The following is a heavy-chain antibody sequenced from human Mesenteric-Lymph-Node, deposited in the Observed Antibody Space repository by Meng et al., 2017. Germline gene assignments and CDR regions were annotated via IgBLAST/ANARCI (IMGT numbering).Heavy chain of an antibody. CDR2: ICWNDDK. CDR3: AHSFSDTMVRNTEDAFDI. J-gene: IGHJ3*02. V-gene: IGHV2-5*01. D-gene: IGHD3-10*01. CDR1: GFSLSPSGVG. Sequence: SGPTLAKPTQTLTLTCTFSGFSLSPSGVGVGWIRQPPGKALEWLALICWNDDKRYSPSLKSRLTITKDTSKNQVVLTMTNMDPVDTATYYCAHSFSDTMVRNTEDAFDIWGQGTMVTVSS.